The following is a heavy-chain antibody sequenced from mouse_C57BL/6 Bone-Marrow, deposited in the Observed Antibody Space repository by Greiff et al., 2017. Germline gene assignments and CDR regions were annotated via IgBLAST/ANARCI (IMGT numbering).Heavy chain of an antibody. V-gene: IGHV5-17*01. CDR1: GFTFSDYG. CDR3: APNSFDY. CDR2: ISSGSSTI. J-gene: IGHJ2*01. Sequence: DVMLVESGGGLVKPGGSLKLSCAASGFTFSDYGMHWVRQAPEKGLEWVAYISSGSSTIYYADTVKGRFTISRDNAKNTLFLQMTSLRSEDTAMYYCAPNSFDYWGQGTTLTVSS.